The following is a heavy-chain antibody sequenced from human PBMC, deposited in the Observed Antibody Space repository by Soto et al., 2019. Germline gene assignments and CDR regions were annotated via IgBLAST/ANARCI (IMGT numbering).Heavy chain of an antibody. CDR2: IYYSGST. D-gene: IGHD4-17*01. Sequence: QVQLQESGPGLVKPSETLSLTCTGSGGAISRYYWSWIRQPPGKGLAWIGYIYYSGSTNYNPSLESRVTISVDTSKNQFSLKLSSVTAADTAVYYCARRYGVYFDYWGQGTLVTVYS. CDR3: ARRYGVYFDY. V-gene: IGHV4-59*08. CDR1: GGAISRYY. J-gene: IGHJ4*02.